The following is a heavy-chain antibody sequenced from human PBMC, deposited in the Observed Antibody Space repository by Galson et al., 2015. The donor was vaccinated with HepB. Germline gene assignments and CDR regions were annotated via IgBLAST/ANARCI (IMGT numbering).Heavy chain of an antibody. CDR3: VRDWTYDFWSGYFGAFDL. CDR2: ISGNGHDT. D-gene: IGHD3-3*01. V-gene: IGHV3-64D*09. CDR1: GFTFTNHA. Sequence: SLRLSCAGSGFTFTNHAIHWVRQAPGKGLEYVSVISGNGHDTYYAESVKGRFSVSRDNSRNWLFLQMSSLRPEDTAVYYCVRDWTYDFWSGYFGAFDLWGQGTLVTVSS. J-gene: IGHJ3*01.